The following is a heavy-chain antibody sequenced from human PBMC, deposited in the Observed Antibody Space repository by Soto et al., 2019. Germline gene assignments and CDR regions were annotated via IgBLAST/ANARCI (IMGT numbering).Heavy chain of an antibody. CDR2: IYYSGST. D-gene: IGHD6-19*01. V-gene: IGHV4-61*01. CDR1: GGSVSSGSYY. J-gene: IGHJ6*02. CDR3: ARGIEGWYQGRYYYGMDV. Sequence: QVQLQESGPGLVKPSETLSLTCTVSGGSVSSGSYYWSWIRQPPGKGLEWIGYIYYSGSTNYNPSLKSLVTTSVDTAKNQFSRTLSSVTAADTAVYSCARGIEGWYQGRYYYGMDVWGQGTTVTVSS.